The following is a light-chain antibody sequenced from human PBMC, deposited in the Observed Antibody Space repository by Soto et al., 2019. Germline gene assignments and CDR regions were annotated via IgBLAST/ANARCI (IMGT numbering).Light chain of an antibody. J-gene: IGLJ1*01. CDR3: SSYTSSSTLLYV. CDR1: SSDVGGYNY. V-gene: IGLV2-14*01. CDR2: DVS. Sequence: QSALTQPASVSGSPGQSITISCTGTSSDVGGYNYVYWYQQHPGKAPKLMIYDVSNRPSGVSNRFSGSKSGNTASLSISGLQAEDEADHYCSSYTSSSTLLYVFGTGTKVTVL.